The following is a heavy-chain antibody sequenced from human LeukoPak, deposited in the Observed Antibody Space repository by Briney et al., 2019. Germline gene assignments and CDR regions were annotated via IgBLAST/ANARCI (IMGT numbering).Heavy chain of an antibody. CDR1: GFTFSSYA. CDR3: ARLIVGAMYYFDY. V-gene: IGHV3-23*01. CDR2: ISDSGGRT. Sequence: GGSVRLSCVASGFTFSSYAMTWVRQAPGKGLEWVSVISDSGGRTYYADSVKGRFTISRDNSKNTLYLQMNSLRAEDTAVYYCARLIVGAMYYFDYWGQGTLVTVSS. J-gene: IGHJ4*02. D-gene: IGHD1-26*01.